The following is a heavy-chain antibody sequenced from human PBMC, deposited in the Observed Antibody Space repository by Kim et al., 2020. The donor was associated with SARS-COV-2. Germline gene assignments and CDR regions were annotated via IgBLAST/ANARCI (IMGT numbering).Heavy chain of an antibody. Sequence: SETLSLTCAVYGGSFSGYYWSWIRQPPGKGLEWIGEINHSGSTNYNPSLKSRVTISVDTSKNQFSLKLSSVTAADTAVYYCARGIAVAGTGFDYWGQGTLVTVSS. D-gene: IGHD6-19*01. V-gene: IGHV4-34*01. J-gene: IGHJ4*02. CDR2: INHSGST. CDR1: GGSFSGYY. CDR3: ARGIAVAGTGFDY.